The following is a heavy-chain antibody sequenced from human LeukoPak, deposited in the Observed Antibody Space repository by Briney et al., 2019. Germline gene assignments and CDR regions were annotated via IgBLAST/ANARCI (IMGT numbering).Heavy chain of an antibody. CDR3: ARVLRGLYNLGD. J-gene: IGHJ4*02. Sequence: GGSLRLSCAASGFTFSRYWMSWVRQAPGRGLEWVANIKHDESQKYYVDSVKGRITISRDNAKNSLYLQMNSLRAEDTAVYYCARVLRGLYNLGDWGQGTLVTVSS. V-gene: IGHV3-7*04. D-gene: IGHD3-10*01. CDR1: GFTFSRYW. CDR2: IKHDESQK.